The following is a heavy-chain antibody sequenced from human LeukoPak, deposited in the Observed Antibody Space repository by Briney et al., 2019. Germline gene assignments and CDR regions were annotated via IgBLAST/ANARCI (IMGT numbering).Heavy chain of an antibody. J-gene: IGHJ4*02. D-gene: IGHD6-19*01. V-gene: IGHV4-34*01. CDR3: ARASSGWYRIRYYFDY. Sequence: SETLSLTCAVSGGSFSGYYWSWIRQPPGKGLEWVGEINHSGSTNYNPSLKSRVTISVDTSKNQFSLKLSSVTAADTAVYYCARASSGWYRIRYYFDYWGQGTLVTVSS. CDR2: INHSGST. CDR1: GGSFSGYY.